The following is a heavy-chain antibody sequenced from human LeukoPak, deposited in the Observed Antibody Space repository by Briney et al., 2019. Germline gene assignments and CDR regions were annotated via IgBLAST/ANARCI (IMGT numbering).Heavy chain of an antibody. CDR2: IYYSGST. Sequence: SQTLSLTCTVSGGPISSGAYYWRSIRQHPGKGLEWIGYIYYSGSTYYNPSRKSRVIISIDTSKNQCSLDLSSVTAADTGVYDCATAPNGSGNDSYFDYWGQGTLVTVSS. CDR1: GGPISSGAYY. CDR3: ATAPNGSGNDSYFDY. D-gene: IGHD3-10*01. J-gene: IGHJ4*02. V-gene: IGHV4-31*03.